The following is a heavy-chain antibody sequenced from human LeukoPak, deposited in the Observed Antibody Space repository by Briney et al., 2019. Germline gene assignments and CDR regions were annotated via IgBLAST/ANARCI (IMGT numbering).Heavy chain of an antibody. D-gene: IGHD6-13*01. V-gene: IGHV3-11*06. CDR1: GFTFSDYY. Sequence: GGSLRLSCAASGFTFSDYYMSWIRHAPGKGLEWVSYISSSSSYTNYADSVKGRFTISRDNAKDSLYLQMNSLRAEDTAVYYCARDSSGNKAAAYCVYWGQGTLVTVS. J-gene: IGHJ4*01. CDR2: ISSSSSYT. CDR3: ARDSSGNKAAAYCVY.